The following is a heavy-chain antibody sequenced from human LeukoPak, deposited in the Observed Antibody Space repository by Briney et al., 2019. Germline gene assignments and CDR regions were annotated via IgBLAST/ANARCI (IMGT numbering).Heavy chain of an antibody. J-gene: IGHJ4*02. CDR1: GFTFSSYS. V-gene: IGHV3-21*01. D-gene: IGHD6-19*01. Sequence: PGGSLRLSCAASGFTFSSYSMNWVRQAPGKGLEWVSSISSSSSYIYYADSVKGRFTISRDNAKNSLYLQLNSLRAEDTAVYYCASYPRPYSGWSSFDCWGQGTLVSVSS. CDR3: ASYPRPYSGWSSFDC. CDR2: ISSSSSYI.